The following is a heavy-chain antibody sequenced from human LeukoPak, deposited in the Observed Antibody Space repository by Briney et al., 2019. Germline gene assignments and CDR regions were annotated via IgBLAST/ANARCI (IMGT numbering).Heavy chain of an antibody. J-gene: IGHJ4*02. Sequence: ASVKVSCKASGGTFSSYAISWVRQAPGQGLEWMGRINPNSGGTNYAQKFQGRVTMTRDTSISTAYMELSRLRSDDTAVYYCALVAAAGEYYFDYWGQGTLVTVSS. CDR2: INPNSGGT. CDR1: GGTFSSYA. CDR3: ALVAAAGEYYFDY. V-gene: IGHV1-2*06. D-gene: IGHD6-13*01.